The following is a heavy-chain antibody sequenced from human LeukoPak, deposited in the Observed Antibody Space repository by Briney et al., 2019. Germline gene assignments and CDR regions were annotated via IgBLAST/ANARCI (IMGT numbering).Heavy chain of an antibody. V-gene: IGHV3-33*01. Sequence: GRSLRLSCAGSGFTFGGYGMHWFRQTPGKGLEWVAVIAYDGSRAFYADSVKGRFTISRDNSKNTMSVQMDDLRAEDTAVYYCTRYNNDHFDYRGQGTLVTVS. J-gene: IGHJ4*02. CDR1: GFTFGGYG. CDR2: IAYDGSRA. D-gene: IGHD1-14*01. CDR3: TRYNNDHFDY.